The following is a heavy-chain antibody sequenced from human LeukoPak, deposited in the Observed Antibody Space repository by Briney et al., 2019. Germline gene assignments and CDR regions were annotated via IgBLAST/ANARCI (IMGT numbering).Heavy chain of an antibody. V-gene: IGHV1-2*02. CDR2: INPNSGGT. J-gene: IGHJ2*01. CDR1: GYTFTGYY. CDR3: ARAPEDYDFWSGYLNWYFDL. Sequence: ASVKVSCKASGYTFTGYYMHWVRQAPGQGLEWMGWINPNSGGTNYAQKFQGRVTMTRHTSISTAYMELSRLRSDDTAVYYCARAPEDYDFWSGYLNWYFDLWGRGALVTVSS. D-gene: IGHD3-3*01.